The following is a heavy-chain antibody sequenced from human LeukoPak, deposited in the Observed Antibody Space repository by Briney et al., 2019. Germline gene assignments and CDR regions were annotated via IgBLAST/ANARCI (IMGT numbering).Heavy chain of an antibody. CDR2: INPNSGGT. J-gene: IGHJ4*02. Sequence: ASVKVSCKASGYTFTGYYMHWVRQAPGQGLEWVGWINPNSGGTNYAQKFQGRVTMTRDTSISTAYMEQSRLRSDDTAVYYCARDLGIAAYYFDYWGRGTLVTVSS. V-gene: IGHV1-2*02. CDR3: ARDLGIAAYYFDY. CDR1: GYTFTGYY. D-gene: IGHD6-13*01.